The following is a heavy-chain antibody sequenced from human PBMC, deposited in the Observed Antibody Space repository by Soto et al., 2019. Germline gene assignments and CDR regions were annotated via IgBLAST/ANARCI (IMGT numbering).Heavy chain of an antibody. CDR2: IYYSGST. D-gene: IGHD5-18*01. Sequence: SETLSLTCTVSGRSISSSSFHWGWISQPPGKGLEWIGDIYYSGSTYYNPSLKSRVTISVDTSKNQFSLKLSSVTAADTAVYSCASNSYRYTFYDYWGQGTLVTVSS. CDR3: ASNSYRYTFYDY. J-gene: IGHJ4*02. V-gene: IGHV4-30-4*08. CDR1: GRSISSSSFH.